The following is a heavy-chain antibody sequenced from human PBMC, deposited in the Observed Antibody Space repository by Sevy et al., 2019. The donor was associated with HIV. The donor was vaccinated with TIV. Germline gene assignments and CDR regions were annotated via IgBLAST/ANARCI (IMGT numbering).Heavy chain of an antibody. CDR1: GFTFSSYG. V-gene: IGHV3-30*18. CDR3: AKAMSIGGIAVAGSYNYYYYGMDV. CDR2: ISYDGSNK. D-gene: IGHD6-19*01. J-gene: IGHJ6*02. Sequence: GGSLRLSCAASGFTFSSYGMHWVRQAPGKGLEWVAVISYDGSNKYYADSVKGRFTNSRDNSKNTLYLQMNSLRAEDTAVYYCAKAMSIGGIAVAGSYNYYYYGMDVWGQGTTVTVSS.